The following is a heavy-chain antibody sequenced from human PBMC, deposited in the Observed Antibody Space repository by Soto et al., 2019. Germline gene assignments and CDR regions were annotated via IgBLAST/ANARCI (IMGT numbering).Heavy chain of an antibody. CDR1: GFSISRSA. CDR2: IAYDGSNK. J-gene: IGHJ5*02. Sequence: QVQLVESGGGVVQPGGSLRLSCAASGFSISRSAMHWVRQAPGKGLEWVAVIAYDGSNKWYGDSAKGRFTNSRDNSKNTLFLQMNSLSGEDTAVYYCARDLQAGTGYVNWFAPWGQGTLVTVSS. V-gene: IGHV3-30-3*01. CDR3: ARDLQAGTGYVNWFAP. D-gene: IGHD3-9*01.